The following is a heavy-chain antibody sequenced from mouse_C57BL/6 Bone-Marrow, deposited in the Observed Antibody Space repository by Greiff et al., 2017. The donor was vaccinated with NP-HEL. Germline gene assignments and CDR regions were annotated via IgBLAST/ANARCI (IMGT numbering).Heavy chain of an antibody. D-gene: IGHD2-3*01. V-gene: IGHV1-26*01. CDR1: GYTFTDYY. CDR2: INPNNGGT. CDR3: AREDDGYYAFAY. J-gene: IGHJ3*01. Sequence: EVQLQQSGPELVKPGASVKISCKASGYTFTDYYMNWVKQSDGKSLEWIGDINPNNGGTSYNQKFKGKATLTVDKSSSTAYMELRSLTSEDSAVYYCAREDDGYYAFAYWGQGTLVTVSA.